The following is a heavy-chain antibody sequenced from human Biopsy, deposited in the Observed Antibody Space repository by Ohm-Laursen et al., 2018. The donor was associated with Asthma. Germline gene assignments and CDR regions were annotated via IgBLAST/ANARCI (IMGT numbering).Heavy chain of an antibody. V-gene: IGHV3-74*01. D-gene: IGHD2-2*01. CDR2: VKGDGRRT. J-gene: IGHJ6*02. Sequence: GSLRLSCTASGLTFSDYWMHWVRQAPGKGPEWVSRVKGDGRRTSYADSVKGRFTISRDNAKNTLYLQMNSLRVEDTAVYYCARDGVVPDAMYYHYYYGLDVWGQGTTVTVSS. CDR3: ARDGVVPDAMYYHYYYGLDV. CDR1: GLTFSDYW.